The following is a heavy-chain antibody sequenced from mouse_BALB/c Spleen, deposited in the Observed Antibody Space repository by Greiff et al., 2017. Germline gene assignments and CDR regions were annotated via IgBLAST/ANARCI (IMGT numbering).Heavy chain of an antibody. J-gene: IGHJ4*01. CDR3: ARGVTDAMDY. CDR1: GFTFSSYA. V-gene: IGHV5-9-4*01. CDR2: ISSGGSYT. Sequence: EVQLVESGGGLVKPGGSLKLSCAASGFTFSSYAMSWVRQSPEKRLEWVAEISSGGSYTYYPDTVTGRFTISRDNAKNTLYLEMSSLRSEDTAMYYCARGVTDAMDYWGQGTSVTVSS.